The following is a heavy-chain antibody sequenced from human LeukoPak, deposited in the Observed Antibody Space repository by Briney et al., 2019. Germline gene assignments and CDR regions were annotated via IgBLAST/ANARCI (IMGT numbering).Heavy chain of an antibody. CDR3: AREVTLGSAPFDP. V-gene: IGHV1-69*04. J-gene: IGHJ5*02. CDR2: IIPILGIA. CDR1: GYTFTGYY. Sequence: SVKVSCKASGYTFTGYYMHWVRQAPGQGLEWMGRIIPILGIANYAQKFQGRVTITADKSTSTAYMELSSLRSEDTAVYYCAREVTLGSAPFDPWGQGTLVTVSS. D-gene: IGHD7-27*01.